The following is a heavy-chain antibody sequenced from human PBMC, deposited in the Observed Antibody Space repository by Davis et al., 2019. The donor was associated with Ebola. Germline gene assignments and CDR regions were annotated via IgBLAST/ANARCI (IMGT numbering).Heavy chain of an antibody. D-gene: IGHD4-17*01. CDR3: ARVNLAVTTINN. V-gene: IGHV3-11*04. Sequence: GESLKISCAASGFTFSDYYMSWIRQAPGKGLEWVSYISSSGSTIYYADSVKGRFTISRDNAKNSLYLQMNSLRAEDTAVYYCARVNLAVTTINNWGQGTLVTVSS. J-gene: IGHJ4*02. CDR1: GFTFSDYY. CDR2: ISSSGSTI.